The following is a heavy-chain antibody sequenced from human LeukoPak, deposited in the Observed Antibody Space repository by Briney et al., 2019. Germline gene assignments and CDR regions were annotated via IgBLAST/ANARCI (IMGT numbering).Heavy chain of an antibody. Sequence: GGSLRLSCAASGFTFSSYAMSWVRQAPGRGLEWVSAISGSGGSTYYPDSVKGRFTISRDNSKNTLYLQMSSLRAEDTAVYYCARDTAAFPYCFDYWGQGTLVSVSS. V-gene: IGHV3-23*01. CDR1: GFTFSSYA. J-gene: IGHJ4*02. D-gene: IGHD4-17*01. CDR3: ARDTAAFPYCFDY. CDR2: ISGSGGST.